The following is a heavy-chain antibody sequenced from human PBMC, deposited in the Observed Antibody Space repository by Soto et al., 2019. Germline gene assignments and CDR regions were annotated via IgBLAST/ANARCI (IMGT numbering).Heavy chain of an antibody. J-gene: IGHJ5*02. CDR3: ARASYYDSGMYYQNWFDP. V-gene: IGHV1-8*01. CDR1: GYTFTSHD. CDR2: MNSNSGNT. D-gene: IGHD3-10*01. Sequence: QVQLVKSGAEVKKPGASVKVSCKASGYTFTSHDINWVRQATGQGLEWMGWMNSNSGNTGYAQTFQGRVTMTRSTSISTAYMRLSSLRFDDTAVYYCARASYYDSGMYYQNWFDPWGQGTLVTVSS.